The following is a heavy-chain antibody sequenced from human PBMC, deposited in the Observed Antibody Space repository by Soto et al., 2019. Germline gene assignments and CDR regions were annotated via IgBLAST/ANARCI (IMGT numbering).Heavy chain of an antibody. Sequence: KTSETLSLTCTVSDYSVSNSYWSWIRQSPGKGLEWIGYVYDSGSTTYSPSLKSRVTISVDTSKNQFSLRLRSVTAADTAVYYCARIPYISASFDYWGQGNLVTVSS. CDR2: VYDSGST. CDR1: DYSVSNSY. V-gene: IGHV4-59*02. J-gene: IGHJ4*02. D-gene: IGHD6-19*01. CDR3: ARIPYISASFDY.